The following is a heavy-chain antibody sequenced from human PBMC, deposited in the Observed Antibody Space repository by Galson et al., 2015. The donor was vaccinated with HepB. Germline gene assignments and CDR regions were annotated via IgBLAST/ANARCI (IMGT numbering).Heavy chain of an antibody. V-gene: IGHV3-74*01. CDR1: GFTFSRHR. D-gene: IGHD2-21*01. J-gene: IGHJ6*03. Sequence: SLRTSCEASGFTFSRHRVHWVRQAPGKGLVWISRISDDGSITNYAIFVKGRFTISRDNAKNTLYLQVNSLRAEDTAMYYCARGDIVGYYMDVWGKGTTVTVSS. CDR3: ARGDIVGYYMDV. CDR2: ISDDGSIT.